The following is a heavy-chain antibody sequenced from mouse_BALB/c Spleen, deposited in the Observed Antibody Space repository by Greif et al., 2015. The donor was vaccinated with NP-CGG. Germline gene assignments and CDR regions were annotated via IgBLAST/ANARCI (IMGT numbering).Heavy chain of an antibody. CDR3: ARGSGNYGAMDY. V-gene: IGHV1-9*01. CDR2: ILPGSGST. J-gene: IGHJ4*01. Sequence: QVQLQQSGAELMKPGASVKISCKATGYTFSSYWIEWVKQRPGHGLEWIGEILPGSGSTNYDEKFKGKATFTADTSSNTAYMQLSSLTSEDSAVYYCARGSGNYGAMDYWGQGTSVTVSS. D-gene: IGHD2-1*01. CDR1: GYTFSSYW.